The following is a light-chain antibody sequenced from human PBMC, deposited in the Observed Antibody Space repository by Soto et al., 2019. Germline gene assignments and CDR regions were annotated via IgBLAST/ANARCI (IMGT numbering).Light chain of an antibody. CDR2: RNN. CDR1: SSNIGSNY. J-gene: IGLJ2*01. Sequence: QSVLTQPPSACGTPGQRVTISCSGSSSNIGSNYVYWYQQLPGTAPKLLIYRNNQRPSGVPDRFSGSTSGTSASLAISGLRSEDEADYYCAAWDDSLSGPVFGGGTKLTVL. CDR3: AAWDDSLSGPV. V-gene: IGLV1-47*01.